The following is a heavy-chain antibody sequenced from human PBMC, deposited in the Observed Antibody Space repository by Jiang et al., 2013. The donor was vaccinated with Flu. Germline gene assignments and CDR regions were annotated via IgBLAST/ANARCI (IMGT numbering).Heavy chain of an antibody. D-gene: IGHD2-15*01. CDR3: ARVPEGCSGGSCYSENWFDP. CDR2: MNPNSGNT. CDR1: YD. V-gene: IGHV1-8*01. J-gene: IGHJ5*02. Sequence: YDINWVRRATGQGLEWMGWMNPNSGNTGYAQKFQGRVTMTRNTSISTAYMELSSLRSEDTAVYYCARVPEGCSGGSCYSENWFDPGAREPWSPSPQ.